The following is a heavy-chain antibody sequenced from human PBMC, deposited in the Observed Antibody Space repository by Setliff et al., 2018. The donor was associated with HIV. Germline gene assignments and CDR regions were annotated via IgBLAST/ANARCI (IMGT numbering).Heavy chain of an antibody. CDR1: GFNFMFFA. V-gene: IGHV3-23*01. CDR2: ISGSNSRT. CDR3: AKHECSGGCYYYMDV. D-gene: IGHD2-15*01. J-gene: IGHJ6*03. Sequence: PGESLTISCTAPGFNFMFFAMSWVRQAPGKGLEWVSGISGSNSRTDYVDSVKGRFTISRDKSKNTLYLQLNSLRAEDTAVYYCAKHECSGGCYYYMDVWGKGIMVTVSS.